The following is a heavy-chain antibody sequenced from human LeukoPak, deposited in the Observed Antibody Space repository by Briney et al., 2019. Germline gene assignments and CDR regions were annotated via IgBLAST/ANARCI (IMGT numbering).Heavy chain of an antibody. CDR1: GGSISSSSYY. D-gene: IGHD3-22*01. V-gene: IGHV4-39*07. Sequence: SETLSLTCTVSGGSISSSSYYWSWIRQPPGKGLEWIGEINHSGSTNYNPSLKSRVTISVDTSKNQFSLKLSSVTAADTAVYYCVFYDSSGYRRMPDYWGQGTLVTVSS. J-gene: IGHJ4*02. CDR3: VFYDSSGYRRMPDY. CDR2: INHSGST.